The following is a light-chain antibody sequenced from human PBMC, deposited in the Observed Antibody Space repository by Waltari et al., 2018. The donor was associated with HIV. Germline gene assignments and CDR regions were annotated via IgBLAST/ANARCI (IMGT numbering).Light chain of an antibody. J-gene: IGLJ2*01. CDR3: CSYAGSYTGV. Sequence: QSALTQPRPVSGSPGQSVTISCPGTSSDVGGYNYVSWYQQHPGKAPKLMIYDVSKRPSGVPDRFSGSKSGNTAYLTISGLQAEDEADYYCCSYAGSYTGVFGGGTKLTVL. V-gene: IGLV2-11*01. CDR1: SSDVGGYNY. CDR2: DVS.